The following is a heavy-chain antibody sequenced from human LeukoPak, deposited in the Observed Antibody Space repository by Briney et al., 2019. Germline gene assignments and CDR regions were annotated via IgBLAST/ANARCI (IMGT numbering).Heavy chain of an antibody. CDR3: ARYLFAYYDSSGNYFDY. CDR2: ISNSSSYI. Sequence: GGSLRLSCAASGFTFSSYSMNWVRQAPGKGLEWVSSISNSSSYIYYVDSVKGRFTISRDNAKNSLYLQMNSLRAEDTAVYYCARYLFAYYDSSGNYFDYWGQGTLVTVSS. V-gene: IGHV3-21*04. CDR1: GFTFSSYS. D-gene: IGHD3-22*01. J-gene: IGHJ4*02.